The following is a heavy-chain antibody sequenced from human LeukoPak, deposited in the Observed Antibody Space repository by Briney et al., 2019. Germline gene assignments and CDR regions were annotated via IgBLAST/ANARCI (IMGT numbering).Heavy chain of an antibody. CDR2: INPNSGGT. CDR1: AYTFTAYH. D-gene: IGHD3-10*01. J-gene: IGHJ6*02. Sequence: ASVKVSCKASAYTFTAYHMHWVRQAPGQGLEWMGWINPNSGGTNYAQKFQGRVTMTRDTSISTAYMELSRVRSDDTAVYYCARGLSGSGSYYDYGMDVWGQGTTVTVSS. V-gene: IGHV1-2*02. CDR3: ARGLSGSGSYYDYGMDV.